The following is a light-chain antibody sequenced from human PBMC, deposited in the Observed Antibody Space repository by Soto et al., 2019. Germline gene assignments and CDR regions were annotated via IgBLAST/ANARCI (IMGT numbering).Light chain of an antibody. Sequence: QSVLTQPPSASGTPGQRVTISCSGSNSNIGTNTVHWYQQLPGTAPRLLIYTNNQRPSGVPQRFSGSKTGTSASLAIGGLQSEDGADYYCAAWDDSLGAYVFGTGTKVTVL. CDR2: TNN. J-gene: IGLJ1*01. CDR3: AAWDDSLGAYV. V-gene: IGLV1-44*01. CDR1: NSNIGTNT.